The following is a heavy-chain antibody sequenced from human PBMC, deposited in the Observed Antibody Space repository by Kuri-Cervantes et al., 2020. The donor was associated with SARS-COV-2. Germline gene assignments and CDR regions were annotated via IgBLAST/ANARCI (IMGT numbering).Heavy chain of an antibody. CDR3: AKDGGLQEGPDAFDI. Sequence: GGSLRLSCAASGFTFSSYWMSWVRQAPGKGLEWVANIKQDGSEKYYVDSVKGRFTISRDNAKNLLYLQMNSLRAEDTAVYYCAKDGGLQEGPDAFDIWGQGTMVTVSS. V-gene: IGHV3-7*01. D-gene: IGHD3-16*01. J-gene: IGHJ3*02. CDR2: IKQDGSEK. CDR1: GFTFSSYW.